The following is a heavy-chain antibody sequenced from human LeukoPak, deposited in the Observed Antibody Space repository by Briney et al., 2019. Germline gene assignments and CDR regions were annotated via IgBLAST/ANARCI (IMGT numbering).Heavy chain of an antibody. CDR1: GFTFSSYA. Sequence: GRSLRLSCAASGFTFSSYAMHWVRQAPGKGLEWVAVISYDGSNKYYADSVKGRFTISRDNSKNTLYLQMNSLRAGDTAVYYCASGMVATLAGGAFDIWGQGTMVTVSS. CDR3: ASGMVATLAGGAFDI. J-gene: IGHJ3*02. CDR2: ISYDGSNK. V-gene: IGHV3-30*04. D-gene: IGHD5-12*01.